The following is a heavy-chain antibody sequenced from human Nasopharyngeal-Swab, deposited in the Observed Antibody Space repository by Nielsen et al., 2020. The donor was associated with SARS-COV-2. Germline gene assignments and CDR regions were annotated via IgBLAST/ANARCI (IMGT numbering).Heavy chain of an antibody. CDR1: GYSFTSYW. CDR3: ARRLLNNWNTFDY. Sequence: GGSLRLSRKGSGYSFTSYWIGWVRQMPGKGLEWMGIIYPGDSDTRYSPSFQGQVTISADKSISTAYLQWSSLKASDTAMYYCARRLLNNWNTFDYWGQGTLVTVSS. V-gene: IGHV5-51*01. J-gene: IGHJ4*02. CDR2: IYPGDSDT. D-gene: IGHD1/OR15-1a*01.